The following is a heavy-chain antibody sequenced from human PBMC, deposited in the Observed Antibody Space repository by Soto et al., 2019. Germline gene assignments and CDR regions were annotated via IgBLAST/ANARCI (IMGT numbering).Heavy chain of an antibody. J-gene: IGHJ6*02. V-gene: IGHV3-21*03. Sequence: GGALRLSCTASEFSLSTDSMNWVRQAPGKGLEWVSSISTRSDVYYADSVKGRFTIARDNAKNSLSLQMNSLGAEDTGVYYCAREKTAWPLAYGLEVWCQGTTVTVSS. CDR2: ISTRSDV. D-gene: IGHD2-21*02. CDR3: AREKTAWPLAYGLEV. CDR1: EFSLSTDS.